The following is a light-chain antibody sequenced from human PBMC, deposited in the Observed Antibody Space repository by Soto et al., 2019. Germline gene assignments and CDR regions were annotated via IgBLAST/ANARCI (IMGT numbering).Light chain of an antibody. CDR3: QTWGTGIHVV. CDR2: LDSDGSH. Sequence: QTVVTQSPSASASLGASVKLTCTLSSGHSSYAIAWHQQQPEKGPRYLMKLDSDGSHTKGDAIPDRFSGPSSGAERYLTISSLQSEDEADYYCQTWGTGIHVVFGGGTQLTVL. V-gene: IGLV4-69*01. CDR1: SGHSSYA. J-gene: IGLJ2*01.